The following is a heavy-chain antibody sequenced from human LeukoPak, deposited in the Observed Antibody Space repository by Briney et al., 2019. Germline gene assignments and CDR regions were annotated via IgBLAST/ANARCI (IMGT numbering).Heavy chain of an antibody. CDR1: GGTFSSYA. Sequence: SVKVSCKASGGTFSSYAISWVRQAPGQGLEWMRGIIPIFGTADYAQKFQGRVTITADESTSTAYMELSSLRSEDTAVYYCARSDIVVVPAAIPRYNWFDPWGQGTLVTVSS. D-gene: IGHD2-2*02. V-gene: IGHV1-69*13. CDR2: IIPIFGTA. J-gene: IGHJ5*02. CDR3: ARSDIVVVPAAIPRYNWFDP.